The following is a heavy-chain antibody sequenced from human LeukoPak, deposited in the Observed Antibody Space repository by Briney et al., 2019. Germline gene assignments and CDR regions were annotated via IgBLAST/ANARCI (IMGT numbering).Heavy chain of an antibody. V-gene: IGHV3-30-3*01. CDR1: GFTFSTYA. J-gene: IGHJ4*02. CDR2: ILPDGSNS. D-gene: IGHD6-13*01. Sequence: GGSLRLSCAASGFTFSTYAMYWVRQAPGKGLEWVAVILPDGSNSFYADSVKGRFTISRDNSKDTLFLQMSSLSSEDTALYYCARDTYASSWSPLTHWGQGTLVTVSS. CDR3: ARDTYASSWSPLTH.